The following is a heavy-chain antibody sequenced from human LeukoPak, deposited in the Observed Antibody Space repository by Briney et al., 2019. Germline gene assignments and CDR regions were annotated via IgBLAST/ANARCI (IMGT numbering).Heavy chain of an antibody. J-gene: IGHJ4*02. Sequence: SVKVSCKASGGTFSSYAISWVRQAPGQGLEWMGRIIPIVGIVNYAQKFQGRVTITADKSTSTAYMELSSLRSEDTAVYYCAREPAIAATGFDYWGQGTLVTVPS. CDR1: GGTFSSYA. CDR2: IIPIVGIV. CDR3: AREPAIAATGFDY. V-gene: IGHV1-69*04. D-gene: IGHD6-13*01.